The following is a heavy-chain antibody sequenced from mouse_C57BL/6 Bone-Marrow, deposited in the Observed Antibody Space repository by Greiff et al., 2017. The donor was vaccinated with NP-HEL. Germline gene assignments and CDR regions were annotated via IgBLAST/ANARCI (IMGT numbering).Heavy chain of an antibody. Sequence: EVKLMESGPGMVKPSQSLSLTCTVTGYSITSGYDWHWIRHFPGNKLEWMGYISYSGSTNYNPSLKSRISITHDTAKNHFFLKLNSVTTEDTATYYCARATGAHYGSSFRTWFAYWGQGTLVTVSA. J-gene: IGHJ3*01. CDR2: ISYSGST. V-gene: IGHV3-1*01. CDR1: GYSITSGYD. CDR3: ARATGAHYGSSFRTWFAY. D-gene: IGHD1-1*01.